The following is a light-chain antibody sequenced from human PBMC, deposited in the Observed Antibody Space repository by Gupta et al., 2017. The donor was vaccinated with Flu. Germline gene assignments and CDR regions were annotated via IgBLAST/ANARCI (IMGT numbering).Light chain of an antibody. V-gene: IGKV1-16*01. J-gene: IGKJ4*01. CDR3: QQHGSSPLT. CDR2: AAS. CDR1: QGIVKS. Sequence: IQMTQSPSSLSAPVVDRVTITCRASQGIVKSFAWFQQKPGNAPKSLIYAASIMHTGVPSRFSGSGSGTEFTLTISSLQPEDFAAYYCQQHGSSPLTFGGGTKVEIK.